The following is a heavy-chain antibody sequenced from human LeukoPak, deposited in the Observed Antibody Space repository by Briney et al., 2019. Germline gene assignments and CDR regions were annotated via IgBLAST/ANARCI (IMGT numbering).Heavy chain of an antibody. V-gene: IGHV3-13*01. Sequence: GGSLRLSCAASGFTFSSYDMHWVRQATGKGLEWVSGIGTAGDTYYPGSVKGRFTSSRENAKNSLYLQMNSLRAGDTAVYYCARSRGYCSGGSCYIYYMDVWGKGTTVTVSS. J-gene: IGHJ6*03. CDR3: ARSRGYCSGGSCYIYYMDV. CDR1: GFTFSSYD. CDR2: IGTAGDT. D-gene: IGHD2-15*01.